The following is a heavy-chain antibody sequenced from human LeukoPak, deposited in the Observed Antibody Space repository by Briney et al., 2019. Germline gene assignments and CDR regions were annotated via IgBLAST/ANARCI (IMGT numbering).Heavy chain of an antibody. CDR2: TYPGDSDT. J-gene: IGHJ3*02. CDR3: ARLLDYYDSSGSLLGAFDI. D-gene: IGHD3-22*01. V-gene: IGHV5-51*01. Sequence: GESLKISFKGSGYSFTNYWIGWVRQMPGKGLEWMGITYPGDSDTRYSPSFQGQVTISADKSISTAYLQWSSLTASDTAIYYCARLLDYYDSSGSLLGAFDIWGQGTMVTVSS. CDR1: GYSFTNYW.